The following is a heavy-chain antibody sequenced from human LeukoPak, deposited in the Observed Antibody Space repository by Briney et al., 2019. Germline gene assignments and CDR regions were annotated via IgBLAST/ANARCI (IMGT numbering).Heavy chain of an antibody. CDR3: ARERYNIVLMVYARFDP. CDR1: GGSISSGSYY. CDR2: IYTSGST. J-gene: IGHJ5*02. Sequence: PSQTLSLTCTVSGGSISSGSYYWSWIRQPAGKGLEWIGRIYTSGSTNYNPSLKSRVTISVDTSKNQFSLKLSSVTAADTAVYYRARERYNIVLMVYARFDPWGQGTLVTVSS. D-gene: IGHD2-8*01. V-gene: IGHV4-61*02.